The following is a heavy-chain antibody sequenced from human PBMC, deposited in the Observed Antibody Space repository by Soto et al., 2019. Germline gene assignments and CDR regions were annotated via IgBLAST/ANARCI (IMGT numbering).Heavy chain of an antibody. V-gene: IGHV1-18*01. D-gene: IGHD3-22*01. CDR2: INPSDGNR. CDR1: GYSFSLYG. J-gene: IGHJ4*02. Sequence: GASVKVSCKASGYSFSLYGINWVRQAPGQGLEWMGWINPSDGNRNFAQMFEDRVTMTSATSTNTVFLELRSLKSDDTAIYYCARDRLRGYDRSGFYSWGQGTMITVAS. CDR3: ARDRLRGYDRSGFYS.